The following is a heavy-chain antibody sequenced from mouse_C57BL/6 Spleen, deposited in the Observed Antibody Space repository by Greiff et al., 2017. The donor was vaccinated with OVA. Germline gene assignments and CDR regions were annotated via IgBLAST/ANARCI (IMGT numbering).Heavy chain of an antibody. Sequence: QVQLQQSGAELVKPGASVKISCKASGYAFSSYWMNWVKQRPGKGLEWIGQIYPGDGDTNYNGKFKGKATLTADKSSSTAYMQLSSLTSDDSAVYFCARDYGSSYRYFDVWGTGTTVTVSS. CDR1: GYAFSSYW. J-gene: IGHJ1*03. V-gene: IGHV1-80*01. CDR2: IYPGDGDT. CDR3: ARDYGSSYRYFDV. D-gene: IGHD1-1*01.